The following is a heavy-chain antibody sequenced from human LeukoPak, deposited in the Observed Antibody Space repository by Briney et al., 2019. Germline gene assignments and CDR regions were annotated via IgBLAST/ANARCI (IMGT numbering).Heavy chain of an antibody. V-gene: IGHV3-23*01. D-gene: IGHD3-3*01. CDR1: GYTFSSYA. CDR2: ISGSGGST. J-gene: IGHJ4*02. CDR3: AKSARITIFGVVIIDY. Sequence: GASLRLSCAASGYTFSSYAMSWVRQAPGKGLEWVSAISGSGGSTYYADSVKGRFTISRDNSKNTLYLQMNSLRAEDTAVYYCAKSARITIFGVVIIDYWGQGTLVTVSS.